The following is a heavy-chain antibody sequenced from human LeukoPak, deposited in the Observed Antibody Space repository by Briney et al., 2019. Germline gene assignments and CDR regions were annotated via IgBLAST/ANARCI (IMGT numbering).Heavy chain of an antibody. CDR3: ARDPVAAPRFLDS. D-gene: IGHD6-19*01. J-gene: IGHJ4*02. CDR2: IYFTGST. V-gene: IGHV4-59*12. CDR1: GFTFSSYA. Sequence: GSLRLSCEASGFTFSSYAMSWVRQAPGKGLEWIGFIYFTGSTHYNPSLKSRVAISVDTSKNQFSLKVSFVTAADTAVYYCARDPVAAPRFLDSWGQGTLVIVSS.